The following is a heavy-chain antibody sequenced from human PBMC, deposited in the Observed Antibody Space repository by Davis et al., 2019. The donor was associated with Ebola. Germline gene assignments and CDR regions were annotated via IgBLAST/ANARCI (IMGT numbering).Heavy chain of an antibody. CDR3: GRGVFGALLDY. D-gene: IGHD3-3*01. J-gene: IGHJ4*02. Sequence: HSQTLSLTCAISGDSVSSNTANWHWIRQSPSRGLEWLGRTYYRSKWSNDYAVSVKSRITINLDTSKNQFSLQLNSVTPEDTAVYYCGRGVFGALLDYWGQGTLVTVSS. CDR1: GDSVSSNTAN. V-gene: IGHV6-1*01. CDR2: TYYRSKWSN.